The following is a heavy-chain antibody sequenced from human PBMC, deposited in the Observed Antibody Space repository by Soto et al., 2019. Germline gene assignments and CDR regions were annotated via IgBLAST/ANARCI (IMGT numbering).Heavy chain of an antibody. V-gene: IGHV1-69*15. CDR3: AREGYTFGPGEVRGAFDI. J-gene: IGHJ3*02. CDR2: IIPIFGTI. D-gene: IGHD1-1*01. CDR1: GGTFGSNA. Sequence: QVQLVQSGAEVRRPGSSVKVSRKASGGTFGSNAISWVRQAPGQGLEWMGNIIPIFGTINNAQKFQGRVTIPADESTNTAYMELSSLRSEDTAVYYCAREGYTFGPGEVRGAFDIWGQGTMVTVSS.